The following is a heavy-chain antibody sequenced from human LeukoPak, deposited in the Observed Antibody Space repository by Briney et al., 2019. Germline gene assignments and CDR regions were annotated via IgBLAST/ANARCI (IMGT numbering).Heavy chain of an antibody. D-gene: IGHD5-18*01. V-gene: IGHV1-18*01. CDR3: ARGRVDTALISYGMDV. J-gene: IGHJ6*02. CDR2: ISAYNGNT. Sequence: ASVKVSCKASGYTFTSYGISWVRQAPGQGLEWMGWISAYNGNTNYAQKLQGGVPMTTATSTSTAYMELRSLRSDDTAVYYCARGRVDTALISYGMDVWGQGTTVTVS. CDR1: GYTFTSYG.